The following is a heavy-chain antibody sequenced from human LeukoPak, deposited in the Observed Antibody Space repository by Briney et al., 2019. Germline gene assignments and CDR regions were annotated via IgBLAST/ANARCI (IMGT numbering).Heavy chain of an antibody. V-gene: IGHV1-18*01. CDR1: GYTFTSYG. CDR3: ARGDLRYFDWLNAFDY. CDR2: VSAYNGNT. J-gene: IGHJ4*02. D-gene: IGHD3-9*01. Sequence: ASVKVSCKASGYTFTSYGISWVRQAPGQGLEWMGSVSAYNGNTNYAQKLQGRVTMTTDTSTSTAYMELRSLRSDDTAVYYCARGDLRYFDWLNAFDYWGQGTLVTVSS.